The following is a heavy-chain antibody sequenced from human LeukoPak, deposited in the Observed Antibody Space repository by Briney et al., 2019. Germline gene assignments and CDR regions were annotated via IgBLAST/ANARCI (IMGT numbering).Heavy chain of an antibody. CDR3: AKDQLGGADY. Sequence: SETLSLTCTVSGYSISSGYYWGWIRQPPGKGLEWIGSIYHSGSTYYNPSLKSRVTISVDTSKNQFSLKLSSVTAADTAVYYCAKDQLGGADYWGQGTLVTVSS. CDR1: GYSISSGYY. CDR2: IYHSGST. D-gene: IGHD3-16*01. V-gene: IGHV4-38-2*02. J-gene: IGHJ4*02.